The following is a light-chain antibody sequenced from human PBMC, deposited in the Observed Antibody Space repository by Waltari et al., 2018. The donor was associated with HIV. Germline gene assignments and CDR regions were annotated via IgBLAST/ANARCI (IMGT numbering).Light chain of an antibody. V-gene: IGKV3-11*01. Sequence: EIVLTQSPATLSLSPGERATRSCRARQSVGTYLGWYQQKPGQAPRLLIYTASIRASGVPDRFSASGSGTDFTLTISSLEPEDFAVSYCQQRSRWPRTFGQGTKVEI. J-gene: IGKJ1*01. CDR2: TAS. CDR3: QQRSRWPRT. CDR1: QSVGTY.